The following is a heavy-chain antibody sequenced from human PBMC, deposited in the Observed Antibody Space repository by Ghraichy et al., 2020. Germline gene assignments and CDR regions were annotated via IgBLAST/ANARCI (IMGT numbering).Heavy chain of an antibody. V-gene: IGHV3-48*02. CDR2: ITTSGRTI. J-gene: IGHJ6*02. Sequence: GGSLRLSCVGSGFTFGSYSMNWVRQSPGKGLEWISYITTSGRTIFYADAVKGRFTISRDNAQNSLYLHMKSLREEDTAVYYCARGSGVVRFYYYAGMDVWGQGTTVTVSS. CDR3: ARGSGVVRFYYYAGMDV. CDR1: GFTFGSYS. D-gene: IGHD2-21*01.